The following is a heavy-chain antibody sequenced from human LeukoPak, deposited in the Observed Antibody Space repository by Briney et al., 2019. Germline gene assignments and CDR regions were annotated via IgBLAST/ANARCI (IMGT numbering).Heavy chain of an antibody. CDR3: ASPQLGQLLLYGMDV. V-gene: IGHV3-30-3*01. J-gene: IGHJ6*02. CDR1: GFTFSNYA. CDR2: ISYDGSDK. Sequence: GGSLRLSCAASGFTFSNYAMTWVRQAPGKGLEWVAVISYDGSDKYYADSVKGRFIISRDNSKNMLNLQINSLRDEDTAVYYCASPQLGQLLLYGMDVWGQGTTVTVSS. D-gene: IGHD1-26*01.